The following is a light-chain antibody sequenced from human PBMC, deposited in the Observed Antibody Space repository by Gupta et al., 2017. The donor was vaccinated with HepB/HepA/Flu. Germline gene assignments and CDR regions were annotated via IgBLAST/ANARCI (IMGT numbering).Light chain of an antibody. J-gene: IGLJ1*01. CDR2: DVS. CDR1: SSDGGGYNY. Sequence: QSALTPPRSVSGSPGQSVTISCTGTSSDGGGYNYVSWYQQHPAKAPKLMIYDVSKRPSWVPDRVSGSKSGNTASLTISGLQAEDEADYYCCSYAGSYYVFGTGTKVTVL. CDR3: CSYAGSYYV. V-gene: IGLV2-11*01.